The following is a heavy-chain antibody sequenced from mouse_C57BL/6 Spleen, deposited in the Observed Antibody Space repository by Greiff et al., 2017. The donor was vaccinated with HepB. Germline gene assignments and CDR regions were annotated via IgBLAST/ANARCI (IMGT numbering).Heavy chain of an antibody. CDR3: ARWTTVRGFDY. J-gene: IGHJ2*01. Sequence: EVHLVESGGGLVKPGGSLKLSCAASGFTFSDYGMHWVRQAPEKGLEWVAYISSGSSTIYYADTVKGRFTISRDNAKNTLFLQLTSLRSEDTAMYYCARWTTVRGFDYWGQGTTLTVSS. CDR1: GFTFSDYG. CDR2: ISSGSSTI. V-gene: IGHV5-17*01. D-gene: IGHD1-1*01.